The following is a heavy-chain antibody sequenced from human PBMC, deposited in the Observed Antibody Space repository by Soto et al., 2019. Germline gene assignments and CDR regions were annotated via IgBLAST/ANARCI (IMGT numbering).Heavy chain of an antibody. Sequence: GGSLRLSCAASGFTVTSYAMSWVRQAPGKGLEWVSVISGDGGTSYYADSVRGRFTISRDFSKNTVILQMNSLRAEDTAIYYFARDSIYSNSRFDYSGQGTLVTVSS. J-gene: IGHJ4*02. CDR1: GFTVTSYA. CDR2: ISGDGGTS. CDR3: ARDSIYSNSRFDY. D-gene: IGHD4-4*01. V-gene: IGHV3-23*01.